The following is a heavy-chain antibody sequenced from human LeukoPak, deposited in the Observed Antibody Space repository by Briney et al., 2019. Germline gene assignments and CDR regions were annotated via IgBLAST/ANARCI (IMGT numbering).Heavy chain of an antibody. D-gene: IGHD3-10*02. CDR2: INHSGST. CDR1: GGSFSDYY. Sequence: SETLSLTCAVYGGSFSDYYWSWIRQPPGKGLEWIGEINHSGSTNYNPSLKSRVTILIDTSKNQFSLKLSSVTAADTAVYYCARADYYGRGKVDYWGQGTLVTVSS. J-gene: IGHJ4*02. CDR3: ARADYYGRGKVDY. V-gene: IGHV4-34*01.